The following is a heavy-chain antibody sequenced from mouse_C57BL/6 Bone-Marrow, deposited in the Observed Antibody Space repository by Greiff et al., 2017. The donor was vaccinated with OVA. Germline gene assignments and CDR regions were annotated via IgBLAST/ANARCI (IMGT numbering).Heavy chain of an antibody. CDR3: TTQLLGYYYAMDY. D-gene: IGHD2-4*01. J-gene: IGHJ4*01. Sequence: VHVMQSGAELVRPGASVKFSCTASGFTFNDDYMPWVKQRPEQGLEWIGWINPENGDTEYASNFQGKATITADTSSNTAYLQLSHLKSDDTAVYYCTTQLLGYYYAMDYWGKGTSVTVSS. CDR1: GFTFNDDY. V-gene: IGHV14-4*01. CDR2: INPENGDT.